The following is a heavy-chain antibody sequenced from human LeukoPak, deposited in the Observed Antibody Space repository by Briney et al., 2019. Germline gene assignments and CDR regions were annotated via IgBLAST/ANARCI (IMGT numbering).Heavy chain of an antibody. V-gene: IGHV4-59*08. J-gene: IGHJ4*02. Sequence: SETLSLTCTVSGASISSYYWIWIRQPPGKGLECIGYFHYSGSTNYNPSLKSRVIISVDTSRKQFSLKLNSVTAADTAVYYCARLSYSSSWYIDYWGQGTLVTVSS. CDR2: FHYSGST. D-gene: IGHD6-13*01. CDR3: ARLSYSSSWYIDY. CDR1: GASISSYY.